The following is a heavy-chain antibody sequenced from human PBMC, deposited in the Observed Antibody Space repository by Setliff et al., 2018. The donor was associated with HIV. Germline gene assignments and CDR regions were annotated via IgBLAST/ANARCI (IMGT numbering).Heavy chain of an antibody. V-gene: IGHV4-59*01. J-gene: IGHJ4*02. CDR1: GGSFSGYY. Sequence: SETLSLTCAVYGGSFSGYYWSWIRQPPGKGLEWIGYIYYSGSTNYNPSLKSRLTISVGTSKNQVSLKLSSVTAADTAVYYCARAGSYGWDYWGQGTLVTVSS. D-gene: IGHD5-18*01. CDR3: ARAGSYGWDY. CDR2: IYYSGST.